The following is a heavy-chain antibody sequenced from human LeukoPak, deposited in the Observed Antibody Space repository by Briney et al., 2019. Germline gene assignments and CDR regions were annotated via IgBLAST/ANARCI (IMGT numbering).Heavy chain of an antibody. V-gene: IGHV3-48*02. D-gene: IGHD3-10*01. CDR1: GFTFSSYS. CDR3: ATYYYGSDVYFQH. Sequence: PGGSLRLSCAASGFTFSSYSMNWVRQAPGQGLEWVSYISGGSGSIHYADSVKGRFTISRDNAKNSLYLEMNSLRDEDTAVYYCATYYYGSDVYFQHWGQGTLVTLS. CDR2: ISGGSGSI. J-gene: IGHJ1*01.